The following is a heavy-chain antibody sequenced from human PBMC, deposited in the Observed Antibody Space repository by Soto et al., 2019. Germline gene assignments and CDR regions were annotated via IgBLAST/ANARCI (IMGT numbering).Heavy chain of an antibody. J-gene: IGHJ4*02. CDR2: ISYDGSNK. V-gene: IGHV3-30*18. D-gene: IGHD5-18*01. CDR3: AKGMDTAMETFDY. Sequence: GGSLRLSCAASGFTFSSYGMHWVRQAPGKGLEWVAVISYDGSNKYYADSVKGRFTISRDNSKNTLYLQMNSLRAEDTAVYYCAKGMDTAMETFDYWGQGTLVTVSS. CDR1: GFTFSSYG.